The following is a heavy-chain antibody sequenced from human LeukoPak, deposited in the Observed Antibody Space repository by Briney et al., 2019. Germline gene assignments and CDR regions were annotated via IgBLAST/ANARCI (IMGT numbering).Heavy chain of an antibody. CDR1: GFTFSSYS. CDR2: ISSSSSTI. CDR3: ARDQLGIVDY. D-gene: IGHD7-27*01. V-gene: IGHV3-48*04. Sequence: GGSLRLSCAASGFTFSSYSMNWVRQAPGKGLEWVSYISSSSSTIYYADSVKGRFTISRDNAKNSLYLQMNSLRAEDTAVYYCARDQLGIVDYWGQGTLVTVSS. J-gene: IGHJ4*02.